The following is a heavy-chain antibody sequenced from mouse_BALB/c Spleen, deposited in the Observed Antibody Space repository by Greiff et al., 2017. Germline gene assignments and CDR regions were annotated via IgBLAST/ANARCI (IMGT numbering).Heavy chain of an antibody. Sequence: EVQLQESGPGLVKPSQTVSLTCTVTGISITTGNYRWSWIRQFPGHKLEWIGYIYYSGTITYNPSLTSRTTITRDTSKNQFFLEMNSLTAEDTATYYCARYGNPYWYFDVWGAGTTVTVSS. CDR2: IYYSGTI. CDR1: GISITTGNYR. D-gene: IGHD2-10*02. J-gene: IGHJ1*01. V-gene: IGHV3-5*02. CDR3: ARYGNPYWYFDV.